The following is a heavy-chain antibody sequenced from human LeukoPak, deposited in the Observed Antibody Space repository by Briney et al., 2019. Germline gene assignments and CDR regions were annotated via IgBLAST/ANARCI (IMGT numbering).Heavy chain of an antibody. D-gene: IGHD3-10*01. CDR2: IPNYGSKK. CDR1: GFTFSNYG. Sequence: DPGGSLRLSCAASGFTFSNYGMHWVRQAPGKGLEWVASIPNYGSKKYYADSVKGRFTISRDNSKNTLYLQMNSLRAEDMAVYYCAKGGEGYWGQGTLVTVSS. CDR3: AKGGEGY. V-gene: IGHV3-30*02. J-gene: IGHJ4*02.